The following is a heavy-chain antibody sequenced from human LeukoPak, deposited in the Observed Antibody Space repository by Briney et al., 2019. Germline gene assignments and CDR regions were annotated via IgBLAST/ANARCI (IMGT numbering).Heavy chain of an antibody. V-gene: IGHV3-9*01. CDR1: GFTFSNYI. CDR3: AKDISYRYYYDSSGYYYGSFDY. J-gene: IGHJ4*02. D-gene: IGHD3-22*01. Sequence: GGSLRLSCAASGFTFSNYIMHWVRQAPGKGLEWVSGISWNSGSIGYADSVKGRFTISRDNAKNSLYLQMNSLRAEDTALYYCAKDISYRYYYDSSGYYYGSFDYWGQGTLVTVSS. CDR2: ISWNSGSI.